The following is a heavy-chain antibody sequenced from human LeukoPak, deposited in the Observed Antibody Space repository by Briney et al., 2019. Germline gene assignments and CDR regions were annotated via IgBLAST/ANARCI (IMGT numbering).Heavy chain of an antibody. CDR2: IIAYNGNT. Sequence: ASVKVSCKASGYTFTSYGISWVRQAPGQGLEWMGWIIAYNGNTNYAQKVQGRVTMTTVTSTSTAYMELRSLRSDDTAVYYCARASLGYSYGRNFDYWGQGTLVTVSS. CDR3: ARASLGYSYGRNFDY. J-gene: IGHJ4*02. V-gene: IGHV1-18*01. CDR1: GYTFTSYG. D-gene: IGHD5-18*01.